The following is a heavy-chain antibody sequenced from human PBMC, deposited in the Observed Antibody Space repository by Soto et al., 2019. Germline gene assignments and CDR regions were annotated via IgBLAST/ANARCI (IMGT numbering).Heavy chain of an antibody. Sequence: QVQLVESGGGVVQPGRSLRLSCAASGFIFSTYSIHWVRQAPGKGLEWVAVTTFDGINKYNADSVKGRFTISRYASTKSVYLQRKSLTAEDTAVYFCARETDGMDVWGQGTTVTVS. J-gene: IGHJ6*02. V-gene: IGHV3-30*03. CDR3: ARETDGMDV. CDR1: GFIFSTYS. CDR2: TTFDGINK.